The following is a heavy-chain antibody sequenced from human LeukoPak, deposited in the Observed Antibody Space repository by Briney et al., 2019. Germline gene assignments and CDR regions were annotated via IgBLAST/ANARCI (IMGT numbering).Heavy chain of an antibody. CDR1: GFTFSGYW. CDR3: ARFGMDAAIDY. J-gene: IGHJ4*02. CDR2: IKQDGSEK. Sequence: PGGSLRLSCAASGFTFSGYWMSWVRQAPGKGLEWVATIKQDGSEKTYVDSVEGRFTSSRDNAKSSLFLQMDSLRAEDTAVYYCARFGMDAAIDYWGQGTLDTVSS. D-gene: IGHD2-15*01. V-gene: IGHV3-7*01.